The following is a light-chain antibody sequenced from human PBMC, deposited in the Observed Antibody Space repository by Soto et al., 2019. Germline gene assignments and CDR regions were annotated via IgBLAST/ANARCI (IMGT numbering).Light chain of an antibody. J-gene: IGKJ1*01. CDR3: QQYGSSPRT. CDR2: GAH. Sequence: EIVLTQSPGTLSLSPGERATLSCRASQSIRSHYLAWYQQKPGQAPRLLISGAHNRAPGIPDRFSGSESGTDFTLRISRLEPEDFAVYYCQQYGSSPRTFGQGTKVDIK. CDR1: QSIRSHY. V-gene: IGKV3-20*01.